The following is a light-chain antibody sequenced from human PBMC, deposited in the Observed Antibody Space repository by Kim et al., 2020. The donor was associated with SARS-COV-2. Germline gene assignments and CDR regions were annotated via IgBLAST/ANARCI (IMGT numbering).Light chain of an antibody. Sequence: LSPGERATLSCRASQVVSNNYLACYQQKPGQAPSLLIYGASKRTTGFPDRFSGSGSGTDFTLTIDRLEPEDFAVYFCQQYGASPYSFGQGTKLEI. V-gene: IGKV3-20*01. CDR1: QVVSNNY. J-gene: IGKJ2*03. CDR2: GAS. CDR3: QQYGASPYS.